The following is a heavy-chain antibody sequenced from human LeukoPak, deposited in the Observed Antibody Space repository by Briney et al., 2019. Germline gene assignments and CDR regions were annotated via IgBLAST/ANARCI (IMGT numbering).Heavy chain of an antibody. CDR1: GFXFSSYW. Sequence: GGSLRLSCAASGFXFSSYWMHWVRQPPGKGLVWVSRINSDGGSTTYADSVKGRFTISRDNARNTLYLQMNSLRAEDTAVYYCARSPYGGYGDNWGQGTLVTVSS. D-gene: IGHD4-17*01. V-gene: IGHV3-74*01. CDR3: ARSPYGGYGDN. J-gene: IGHJ4*02. CDR2: INSDGGST.